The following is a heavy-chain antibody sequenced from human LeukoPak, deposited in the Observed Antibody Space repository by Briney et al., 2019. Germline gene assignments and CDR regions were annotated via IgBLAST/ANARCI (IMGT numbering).Heavy chain of an antibody. CDR2: ISYDGSNK. Sequence: PGGSLRLSCAASAFTFSSYGMHWVRQAPGKGLEWVAVISYDGSNKYYADSVKGRFTISRDNSKNTLYLQMNSLRAEDTAVYYCAKDRSSGPGYWGQGTLVTVSS. CDR3: AKDRSSGPGY. CDR1: AFTFSSYG. J-gene: IGHJ4*02. V-gene: IGHV3-30*18. D-gene: IGHD3-22*01.